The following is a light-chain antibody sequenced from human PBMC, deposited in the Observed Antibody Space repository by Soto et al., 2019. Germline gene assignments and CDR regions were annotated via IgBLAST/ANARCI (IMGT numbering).Light chain of an antibody. CDR2: DNN. J-gene: IGLJ2*01. CDR1: SSNIGNNY. CDR3: GTWDSSLNVGV. V-gene: IGLV1-51*01. Sequence: QSVLTQPPSVCAAPGQKVTISCSGSSSNIGNNYVSWYQQLPGTAPKLLIYDNNKRPSGIPDRFSGSKSGTSATLGITGLQTGDEADYYCGTWDSSLNVGVFGGGTKLTV.